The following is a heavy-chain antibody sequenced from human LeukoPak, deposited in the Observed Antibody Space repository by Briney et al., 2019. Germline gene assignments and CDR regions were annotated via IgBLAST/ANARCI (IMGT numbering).Heavy chain of an antibody. V-gene: IGHV3-21*01. J-gene: IGHJ3*02. Sequence: PGGSLRLSCAASGCTFIDYSVNWVRQAPGKGLEWVSSISSSSRYIFYADSLKGRFTISRDNAKNSLYLQMNSLRAEDTAVYYCARLRDYFTHAFDIWGQGTMVTVSS. CDR1: GCTFIDYS. D-gene: IGHD3-10*01. CDR3: ARLRDYFTHAFDI. CDR2: ISSSSRYI.